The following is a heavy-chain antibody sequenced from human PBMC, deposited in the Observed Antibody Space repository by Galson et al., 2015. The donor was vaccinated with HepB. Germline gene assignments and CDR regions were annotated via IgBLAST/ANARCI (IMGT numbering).Heavy chain of an antibody. D-gene: IGHD3-10*01. CDR1: GGTFSSYA. Sequence: QSGAEVKKPGASVKVSCKASGGTFSSYAISWVRQAPGQGLEWMGGIIPIFGTANYAQKFQGRVTITADESTSTAYMELSSLRSEDTAVYYCATLGATMVRGVIITTPQLDYWGQGTLVTVSS. J-gene: IGHJ4*02. CDR3: ATLGATMVRGVIITTPQLDY. CDR2: IIPIFGTA. V-gene: IGHV1-69*13.